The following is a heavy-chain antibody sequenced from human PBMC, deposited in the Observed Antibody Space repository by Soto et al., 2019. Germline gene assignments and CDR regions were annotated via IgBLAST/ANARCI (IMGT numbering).Heavy chain of an antibody. CDR2: IKNKFEGATT. J-gene: IGHJ4*02. Sequence: EVQLVESGGGLVKPGGSLRLSCAASGFTLSNAWVSWVRQAPGKGLEWVGRIKNKFEGATTDYAAPVKGRFTISRDDSTNMLYLQMSSLITDDTAVYSCAPDWTFDYWGQGTLVTVSS. CDR1: GFTLSNAW. D-gene: IGHD3-3*01. V-gene: IGHV3-15*01. CDR3: APDWTFDY.